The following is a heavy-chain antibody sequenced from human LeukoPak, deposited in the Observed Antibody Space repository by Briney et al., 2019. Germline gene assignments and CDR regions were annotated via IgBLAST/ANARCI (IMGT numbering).Heavy chain of an antibody. D-gene: IGHD6-19*01. CDR1: GFSLTTSGVG. CDR3: SRTRRGQIGWTNDY. Sequence: SGPTLVNPTQTLTLTCTFSGFSLTTSGVGVGWIRQPPGKALEWLALIYWDDDKRYSPSLKSRVTTTKDTSKNQVVLTMTNVDPVDTATYYCSRTRRGQIGWTNDYWGQGTLVTVSS. J-gene: IGHJ4*02. CDR2: IYWDDDK. V-gene: IGHV2-5*02.